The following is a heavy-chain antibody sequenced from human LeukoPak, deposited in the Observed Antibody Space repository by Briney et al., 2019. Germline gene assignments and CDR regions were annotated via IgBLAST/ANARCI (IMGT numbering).Heavy chain of an antibody. CDR3: TRDAEQWLDHFQH. D-gene: IGHD6-19*01. J-gene: IGHJ1*01. CDR2: ISSSGSTI. Sequence: KPGGSLRLSCAASGFTFSDYYMSWIRQAPGKGLEWVSYISSSGSTIYYADSVKGRFTISRDNAKNSLYLQMNSLRAEDTAVYYCTRDAEQWLDHFQHWGQGTLVTVSS. V-gene: IGHV3-11*04. CDR1: GFTFSDYY.